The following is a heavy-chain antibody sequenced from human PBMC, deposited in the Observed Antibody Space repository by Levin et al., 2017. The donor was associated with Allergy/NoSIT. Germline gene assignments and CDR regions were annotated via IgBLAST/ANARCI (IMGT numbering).Heavy chain of an antibody. V-gene: IGHV3-74*01. CDR1: GFTLRKYW. CDR2: INGDGSTT. J-gene: IGHJ6*02. CDR3: VRGSTGWTF. Sequence: GGSLRLSCAASGFTLRKYWMHWVRQAPGKGLVWVSHINGDGSTTNYADSEKGRFTISRDNAKNTVYLQMNSLRAEDTAVYYCVRGSTGWTFWGQGTTVTVSS. D-gene: IGHD3/OR15-3a*01.